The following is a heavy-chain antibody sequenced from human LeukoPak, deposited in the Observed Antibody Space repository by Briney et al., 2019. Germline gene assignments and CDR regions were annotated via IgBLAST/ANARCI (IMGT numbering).Heavy chain of an antibody. D-gene: IGHD2-21*02. J-gene: IGHJ3*02. Sequence: ASVKVSCKASGYTFTSYGISWVRQAPGQGREWMGWISAYNGNTNYAQKLQGRVTMTTDTSTSTAYMELRSLRSDDTAVYYCAREAPYCGGDCQDAFDIWGQGTMVTVSS. CDR3: AREAPYCGGDCQDAFDI. V-gene: IGHV1-18*01. CDR2: ISAYNGNT. CDR1: GYTFTSYG.